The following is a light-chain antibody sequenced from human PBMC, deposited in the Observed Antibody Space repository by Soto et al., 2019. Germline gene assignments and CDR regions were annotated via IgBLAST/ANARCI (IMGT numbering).Light chain of an antibody. V-gene: IGKV3-11*01. CDR3: QQRSNWPGT. Sequence: EIVLTQSPGTLSLSPGERATLSCRASQSVSSIYLAWYQQKPGQAPSLLIYDASNRATGIPARFGGSGSGTDFTLPINSLEPEDFAVYYCQQRSNWPGTFGPGTKVDIK. J-gene: IGKJ3*01. CDR1: QSVSSIY. CDR2: DAS.